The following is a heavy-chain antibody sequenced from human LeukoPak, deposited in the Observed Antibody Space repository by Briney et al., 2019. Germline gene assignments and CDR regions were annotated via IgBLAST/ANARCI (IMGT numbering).Heavy chain of an antibody. V-gene: IGHV1-69*06. CDR2: IIPIFGTA. Sequence: ASVKVSCKASGGTFSSYAISWVRQAPGQGLEWMGGIIPIFGTANYAQKFQGRVTITADKSTSTAYMELSSLRSEDTAVYYCARRAPSHDFDSWGQGTLVTVSS. J-gene: IGHJ4*02. CDR1: GGTFSSYA. CDR3: ARRAPSHDFDS.